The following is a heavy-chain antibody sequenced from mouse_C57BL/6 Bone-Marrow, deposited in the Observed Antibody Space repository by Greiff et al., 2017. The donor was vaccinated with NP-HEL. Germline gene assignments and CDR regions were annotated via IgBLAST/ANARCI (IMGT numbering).Heavy chain of an antibody. D-gene: IGHD2-5*01. CDR1: GFTFSDYG. J-gene: IGHJ3*01. Sequence: EVQLVESGGGLVKPGGSLKLSCAASGFTFSDYGMHWVRQAPEKGLEWVAYISSGSSTIYYADTVKGRFTISRDNAKNTLFLQMTSLRSEDTAMYYCARESNYAWFAYWGQGTLVTVSA. V-gene: IGHV5-17*01. CDR2: ISSGSSTI. CDR3: ARESNYAWFAY.